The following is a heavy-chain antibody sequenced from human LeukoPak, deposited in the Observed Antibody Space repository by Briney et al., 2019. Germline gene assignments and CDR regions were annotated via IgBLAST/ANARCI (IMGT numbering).Heavy chain of an antibody. CDR3: ARAMIVVVSTPDAFDI. CDR2: IYHSGST. J-gene: IGHJ3*02. Sequence: PSETLSLTCAVSGGSISSSNWWSWVRQPPGKGLEWIGEIYHSGSTNYNPSLKSRVTISVDTSKNQFSLKLSSVTAADTAVYYCARAMIVVVSTPDAFDIWGQGTMVTVSS. V-gene: IGHV4-4*02. CDR1: GGSISSSNW. D-gene: IGHD3-22*01.